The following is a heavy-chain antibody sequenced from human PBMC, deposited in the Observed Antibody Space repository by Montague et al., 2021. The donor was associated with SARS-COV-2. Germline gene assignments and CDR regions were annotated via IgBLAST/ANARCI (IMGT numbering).Heavy chain of an antibody. D-gene: IGHD1-26*01. CDR2: ISYAGSNK. V-gene: IGHV3-30*04. CDR1: GLTFSSYA. Sequence: SLRLSCAASGLTFSSYAMPWVRPALGKGLEWVAVISYAGSNKYYVDSVKGRFTISRDNSKNTLYLQMNSLRAEDTAVYYCARSLSGSYWGAFDIWGQGTMVTVSS. CDR3: ARSLSGSYWGAFDI. J-gene: IGHJ3*02.